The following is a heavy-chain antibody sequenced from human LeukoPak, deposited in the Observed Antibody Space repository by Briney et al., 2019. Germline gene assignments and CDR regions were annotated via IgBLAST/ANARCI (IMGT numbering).Heavy chain of an antibody. J-gene: IGHJ4*02. D-gene: IGHD3-3*01. CDR3: AKERIYDFWSGYYTGGDY. V-gene: IGHV3-23*01. CDR2: ISGSGSST. CDR1: GFTFSSYA. Sequence: GGSLRLSCAAPGFTFSSYAMSWVRQAPGKGLEWVSAISGSGSSTYYAQSVKGRFTISRDNSKNTLYLQMNSLRAEDTAVYYCAKERIYDFWSGYYTGGDYWGQGTLVTVSS.